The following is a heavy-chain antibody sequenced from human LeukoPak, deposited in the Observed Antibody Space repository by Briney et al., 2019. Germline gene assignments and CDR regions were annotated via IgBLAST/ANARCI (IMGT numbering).Heavy chain of an antibody. CDR1: GGSISSSSYY. V-gene: IGHV4-39*02. CDR2: IYYSGST. Sequence: SETLSLTCTVSGGSISSSSYYWGWIRQPPGKGLEWIGSIYYSGSTYYNPSLKSRVTISVDTSKNQFSLKLSSVTAADTAVYYCAREGKNSGRQYNWFDPWGQGTLVTVSS. J-gene: IGHJ5*02. CDR3: AREGKNSGRQYNWFDP. D-gene: IGHD1-26*01.